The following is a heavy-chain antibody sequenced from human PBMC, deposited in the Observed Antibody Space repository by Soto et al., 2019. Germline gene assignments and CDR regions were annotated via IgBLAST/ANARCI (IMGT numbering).Heavy chain of an antibody. Sequence: QVQLAESGGGVVQPGRSLRLSCVASGFTFSTHPMHWVRQAPGKGLEWVAVISYDGSNKYYAESVKGRFTISRDNSKNTLYLQLSSLRIGDTAVYYCARGRSGGNYDPFYFYGLDVWGQGTTVTVSS. J-gene: IGHJ6*02. CDR2: ISYDGSNK. V-gene: IGHV3-30-3*01. CDR1: GFTFSTHP. CDR3: ARGRSGGNYDPFYFYGLDV. D-gene: IGHD2-15*01.